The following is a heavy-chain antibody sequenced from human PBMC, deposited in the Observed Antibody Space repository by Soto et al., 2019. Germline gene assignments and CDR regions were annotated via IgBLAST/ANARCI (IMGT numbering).Heavy chain of an antibody. Sequence: QVQLVESGGGVVQPGRSLRLSCAASGFTFSSYGMHWVRQAPGKGLEWVAVIWYDGSNKHYADSLKGRFTISRDNSKNTLYLQMNSLRAEDTAVYYCARDGIDRYYYYGMDVWGQGTTVTVSS. CDR2: IWYDGSNK. J-gene: IGHJ6*02. CDR1: GFTFSSYG. D-gene: IGHD1-26*01. V-gene: IGHV3-33*01. CDR3: ARDGIDRYYYYGMDV.